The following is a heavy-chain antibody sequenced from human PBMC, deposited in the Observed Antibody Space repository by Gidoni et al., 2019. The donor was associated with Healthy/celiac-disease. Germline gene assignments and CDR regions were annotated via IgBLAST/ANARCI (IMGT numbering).Heavy chain of an antibody. J-gene: IGHJ4*02. CDR3: AKDHLRYFDNYYFDY. V-gene: IGHV3-30*18. CDR2: ISYDGSNK. CDR1: GFTFSSYG. D-gene: IGHD3-9*01. Sequence: QVQLVESGGGVVQPGRSLRLSCAASGFTFSSYGMHWVRQDPGKGLEWVAVISYDGSNKYYADSVKGRFTISRDNSKNTLYLQMNSLRAEDTAVYYCAKDHLRYFDNYYFDYWGQGTLVTVSS.